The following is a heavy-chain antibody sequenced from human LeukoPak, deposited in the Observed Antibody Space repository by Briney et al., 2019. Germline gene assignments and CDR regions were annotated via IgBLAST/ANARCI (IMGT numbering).Heavy chain of an antibody. CDR2: ISAYNGNT. J-gene: IGHJ4*02. CDR3: ARAPYDSSGYYRDY. D-gene: IGHD3-22*01. Sequence: ASVKVSCKASGYTFTCYGISWVRQAPGQGLEWMGWISAYNGNTSYAQKLQGRGTMTTDTSTSTAYMELRSLRSDDTAVYYCARAPYDSSGYYRDYWGQETLVTVSS. CDR1: GYTFTCYG. V-gene: IGHV1-18*01.